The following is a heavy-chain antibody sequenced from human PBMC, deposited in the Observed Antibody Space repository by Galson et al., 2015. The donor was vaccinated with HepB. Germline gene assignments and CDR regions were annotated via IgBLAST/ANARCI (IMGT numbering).Heavy chain of an antibody. D-gene: IGHD1-7*01. Sequence: SLRLSCAASGFTFSSYAMHWVRQAPGKGLEWVAVISYDGSNKYYADSVKGRFTISRDNSKNTLYLQMNSLRAEDTAVYYCAKGSGTMGIDYWGQGTLVTVSS. J-gene: IGHJ4*02. V-gene: IGHV3-30*04. CDR3: AKGSGTMGIDY. CDR2: ISYDGSNK. CDR1: GFTFSSYA.